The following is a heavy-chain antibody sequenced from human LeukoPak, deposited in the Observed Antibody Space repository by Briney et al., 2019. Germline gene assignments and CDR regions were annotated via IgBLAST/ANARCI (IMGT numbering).Heavy chain of an antibody. V-gene: IGHV4-61*02. CDR3: ASLIAAAGLGFDP. J-gene: IGHJ5*02. D-gene: IGHD6-13*01. Sequence: SETLSLTCTVSGGSISSGSYYWSWIRQPAGKGLEGIGRIYTSGSTNYNPSLKSRVTISVDTSKNQFSLKLSSVTAADTAVYYCASLIAAAGLGFDPWGQGTLVTVSS. CDR2: IYTSGST. CDR1: GGSISSGSYY.